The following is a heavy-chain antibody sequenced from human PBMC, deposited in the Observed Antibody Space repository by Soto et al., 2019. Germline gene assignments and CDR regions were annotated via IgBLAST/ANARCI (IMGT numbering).Heavy chain of an antibody. CDR3: ARHRFGLDC. CDR1: GGSISSYY. J-gene: IGHJ4*02. Sequence: QVQLQESGPGLVKPSETLSLTCTVSGGSISSYYWSWIRQPPGKGLEWIGHIHYSGSTHYNPALTSRVGISIDTSKTQFSLTLGSVTAADTAVYYCARHRFGLDCWGQGTLVTVSS. CDR2: IHYSGST. D-gene: IGHD3-10*01. V-gene: IGHV4-59*08.